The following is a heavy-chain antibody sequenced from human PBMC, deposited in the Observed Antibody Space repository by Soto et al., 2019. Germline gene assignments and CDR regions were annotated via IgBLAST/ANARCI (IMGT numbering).Heavy chain of an antibody. V-gene: IGHV4-59*01. Sequence: SETLSLTCTVSGGSISSYYWSWIRQPPGKGLEWIGYIYYSGSTNYNPSLKSRVTISVDTSKNQFSLKLSSVTAADTAVYYCARASQDIVVVPAATHYYYYGMDVWGQGTTVTVSS. CDR3: ARASQDIVVVPAATHYYYYGMDV. CDR2: IYYSGST. CDR1: GGSISSYY. J-gene: IGHJ6*02. D-gene: IGHD2-2*01.